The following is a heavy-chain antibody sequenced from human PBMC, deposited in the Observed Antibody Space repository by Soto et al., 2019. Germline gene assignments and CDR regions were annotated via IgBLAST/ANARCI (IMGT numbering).Heavy chain of an antibody. CDR1: GFTFSSYA. V-gene: IGHV3-30-3*01. CDR2: ISYDGSNK. Sequence: QVQLVESGGGVVQPGRSLRLSCAASGFTFSSYAMHWVRQAPGKGLEWVAVISYDGSNKYYADSVKGRFTISRDNSKNTLYLQTNSLRAERSDLHYCASATGDWGPFYYWGQGTLVTVSS. D-gene: IGHD7-27*01. CDR3: ASATGDWGPFYY. J-gene: IGHJ4*02.